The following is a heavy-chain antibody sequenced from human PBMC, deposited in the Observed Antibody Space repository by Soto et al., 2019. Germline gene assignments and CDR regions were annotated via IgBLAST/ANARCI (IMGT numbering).Heavy chain of an antibody. V-gene: IGHV4-59*01. D-gene: IGHD4-17*01. CDR1: GGSISSYY. Sequence: PSETLSLTCTLAGGSISSYYWSWIRQPPGKGLEWIGYIYYSGSTNYNPSLKSRVTISVDTSKNQFSLKLSSVTAADTAVYYCARSPRGYGDYDVRFGTRFDPWGHGXLFTVSS. CDR2: IYYSGST. J-gene: IGHJ5*02. CDR3: ARSPRGYGDYDVRFGTRFDP.